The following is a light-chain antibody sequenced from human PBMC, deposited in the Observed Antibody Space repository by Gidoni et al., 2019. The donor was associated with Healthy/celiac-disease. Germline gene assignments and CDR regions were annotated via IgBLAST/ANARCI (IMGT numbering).Light chain of an antibody. CDR1: SSNIGAGYD. Sequence: QSVLTQPPSVSGAPGQRVTISCTGSSSNIGAGYDVYWYQQLPGTAHKLLIYGNSNRPSGVPDRFSGSKSGTSASMAITGLQAEDEADYYCQSYDSSLSGHVVFGGGTKLTVL. J-gene: IGLJ2*01. CDR2: GNS. V-gene: IGLV1-40*01. CDR3: QSYDSSLSGHVV.